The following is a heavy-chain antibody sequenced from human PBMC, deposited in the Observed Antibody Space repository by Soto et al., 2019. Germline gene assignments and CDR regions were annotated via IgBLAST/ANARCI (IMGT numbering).Heavy chain of an antibody. CDR1: GYRVSPYW. V-gene: IGHV5-51*01. Sequence: GEVLKIFCKASGYRVSPYWLGLVGQGAGKGPEWMAIIYPGDSDTRENPSFQGQVTISADKSSNTVHLQWRSLKASDTAIYYCARLGGIVDTGTWIQWGQGTPVTVSS. J-gene: IGHJ4*02. CDR2: IYPGDSDT. D-gene: IGHD1-26*01. CDR3: ARLGGIVDTGTWIQ.